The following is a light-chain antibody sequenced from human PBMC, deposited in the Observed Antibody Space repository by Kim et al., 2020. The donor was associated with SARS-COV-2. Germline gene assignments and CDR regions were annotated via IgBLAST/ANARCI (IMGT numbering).Light chain of an antibody. CDR2: AAS. CDR1: QSVSTNY. CDR3: QQYGSSPPT. J-gene: IGKJ2*01. Sequence: DIVLTQSPGTLSLSPGERATLSCRASQSVSTNYLAWYQQKPGQAPRFLMYAASTRATGIPDRFSGSGSGTDFTLTISRLEPKDFAVYYCQQYGSSPPTFGQGTKLEI. V-gene: IGKV3-20*01.